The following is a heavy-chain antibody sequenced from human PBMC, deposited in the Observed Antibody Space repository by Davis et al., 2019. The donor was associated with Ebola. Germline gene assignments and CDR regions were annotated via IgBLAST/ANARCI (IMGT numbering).Heavy chain of an antibody. D-gene: IGHD6-19*01. V-gene: IGHV6-1*01. J-gene: IGHJ6*04. CDR3: VRGWLRTGMDV. CDR2: TYYNSKWYH. Sequence: HSQTLSLTRAISGDILSIKRAGWNWLRQSPSRGLEWLGRTYYNSKWYHDYAPSVKSRIIINRDASKNQFSLQLSAVTPEDTAMYYCVRGWLRTGMDVWGTGTTVIVSS. CDR1: GDILSIKRAG.